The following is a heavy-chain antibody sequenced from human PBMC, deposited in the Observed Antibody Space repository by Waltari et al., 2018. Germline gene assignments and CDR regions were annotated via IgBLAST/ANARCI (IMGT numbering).Heavy chain of an antibody. CDR2: IYYSWST. CDR3: ARGAGYQFDP. Sequence: GLEWIGSIYYSWSTSYHPSLKSRVTISVDTSKNQFSLKLSSVTAADTAVYYCARGAGYQFDPWGQGTLVTVSS. V-gene: IGHV4-39*01. D-gene: IGHD2-15*01. J-gene: IGHJ5*02.